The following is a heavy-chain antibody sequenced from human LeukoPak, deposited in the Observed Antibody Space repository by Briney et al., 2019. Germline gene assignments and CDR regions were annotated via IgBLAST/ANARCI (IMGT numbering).Heavy chain of an antibody. J-gene: IGHJ6*03. Sequence: ASVKVSCKASGYTFTSYGISWVRQAPGQGLEWMGWISAYNGNTNYAQKLQGRVTMTRDTSISTAYMELGRLRSDDTAVYYCARPNWGSDYYYYTDVWGKGTTVTVSS. CDR3: ARPNWGSDYYYYTDV. D-gene: IGHD7-27*01. V-gene: IGHV1-18*01. CDR2: ISAYNGNT. CDR1: GYTFTSYG.